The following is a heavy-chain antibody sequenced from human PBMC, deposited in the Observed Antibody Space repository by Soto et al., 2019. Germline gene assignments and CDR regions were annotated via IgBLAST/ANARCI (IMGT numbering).Heavy chain of an antibody. V-gene: IGHV1-58*01. J-gene: IGHJ6*02. D-gene: IGHD1-1*01. Sequence: SVKVSCKASGFTVTRSAVQCVRQARGQRLEWIGWIVVDSGNTIYAQKFQERVTITRDMSTSTLYMELHSLASEDTAVYYCAATGRVKGYYYGVDVWGQGTTVTVSS. CDR3: AATGRVKGYYYGVDV. CDR1: GFTVTRSA. CDR2: IVVDSGNT.